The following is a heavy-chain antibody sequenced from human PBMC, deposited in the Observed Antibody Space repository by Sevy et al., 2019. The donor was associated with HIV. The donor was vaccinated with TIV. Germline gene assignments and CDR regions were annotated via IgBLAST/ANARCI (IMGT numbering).Heavy chain of an antibody. CDR1: GFTFSTYT. D-gene: IGHD5-12*01. J-gene: IGHJ4*02. CDR3: ARETLSGYNL. V-gene: IGHV3-53*01. CDR2: IYAGGNT. Sequence: GGSLRLSCAASGFTFSTYTMNWVRQAPGKGLEWVSAIYAGGNTYYADSVKGRFTISRDNSKNTVYLQMNSLRVEDTAVYYCARETLSGYNLWGQGTLVTVSS.